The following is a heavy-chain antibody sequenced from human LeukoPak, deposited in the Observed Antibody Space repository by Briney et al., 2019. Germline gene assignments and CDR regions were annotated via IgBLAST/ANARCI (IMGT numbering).Heavy chain of an antibody. CDR3: AASLWFGELLDWFDP. CDR1: GGSISSSSYY. CDR2: IHYSGST. V-gene: IGHV4-39*01. Sequence: PSETLSLTCTVSGGSISSSSYYWGWIRQPPGKGLEWIGTIHYSGSTYYNTSLKSRVTISVDTSKNQFSLKLSSVTAADTAVYYCAASLWFGELLDWFDPWGQGTLVTVSS. D-gene: IGHD3-10*01. J-gene: IGHJ5*02.